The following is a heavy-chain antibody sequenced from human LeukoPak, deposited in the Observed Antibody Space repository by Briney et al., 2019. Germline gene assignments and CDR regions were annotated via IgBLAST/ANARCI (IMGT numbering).Heavy chain of an antibody. J-gene: IGHJ6*02. CDR2: INHSGST. Sequence: SETLSLTCAVSGGSLSGNYWSWIRQPPGKGLEWIGEINHSGSTNYNPSLKSRVTISVDTSKNQFSLKLSSVTAADTAVYYCARGASGSYYSYYYYYGMDVWGQGTTVTVSS. V-gene: IGHV4-34*01. CDR3: ARGASGSYYSYYYYYGMDV. CDR1: GGSLSGNY. D-gene: IGHD1-26*01.